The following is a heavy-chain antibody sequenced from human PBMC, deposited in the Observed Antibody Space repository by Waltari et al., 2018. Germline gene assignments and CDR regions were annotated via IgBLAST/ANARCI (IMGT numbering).Heavy chain of an antibody. V-gene: IGHV4-34*01. J-gene: IGHJ6*03. CDR1: GGSFSGYY. CDR2: INHSGST. Sequence: QVQLQQWGAGLLQPSETLSLTCAVYGGSFSGYYWRWIRTPPGTGLEWIGEINHSGSTNYNPSLKSRVTISVDTSKNQFSLKLSSVTAADTAVYYCASLQTIAAAGTPDDGYYYYMDVWGKGPRSPSP. CDR3: ASLQTIAAAGTPDDGYYYYMDV. D-gene: IGHD6-13*01.